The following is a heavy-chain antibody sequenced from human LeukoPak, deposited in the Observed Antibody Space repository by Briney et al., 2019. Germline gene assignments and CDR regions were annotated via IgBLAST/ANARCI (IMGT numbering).Heavy chain of an antibody. J-gene: IGHJ4*02. CDR1: GLTFDDYA. V-gene: IGHV3-9*01. CDR2: ISWNSGSI. CDR3: AKDMGLTLAAADY. Sequence: GGSLRLSCAASGLTFDDYAMPWVRQAPGKGLEWVSGISWNSGSIGYADSVKGRFTISRDNAKNSLYLQMNSPRAEDTALYYCAKDMGLTLAAADYWGQGTLVTVSS. D-gene: IGHD6-13*01.